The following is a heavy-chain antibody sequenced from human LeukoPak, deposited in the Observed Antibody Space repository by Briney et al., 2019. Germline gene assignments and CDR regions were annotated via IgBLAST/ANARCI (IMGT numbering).Heavy chain of an antibody. V-gene: IGHV4-61*01. D-gene: IGHD6-19*01. J-gene: IGHJ6*02. Sequence: SETLSLTCTVSGGSVSSGSYYWSWIRQPPGKGLGWIGYIYYSGSTNYNPSLKSRVTISVDTSKNQFSLKLSSVTAADTAVYYCAREQWLVHPDYYYYGMDVWGQGTTVTVSS. CDR2: IYYSGST. CDR1: GGSVSSGSYY. CDR3: AREQWLVHPDYYYYGMDV.